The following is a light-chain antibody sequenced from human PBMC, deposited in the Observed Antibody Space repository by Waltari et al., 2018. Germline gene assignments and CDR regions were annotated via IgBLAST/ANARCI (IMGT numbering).Light chain of an antibody. Sequence: QLVLTQSPAASASLGATIKLTCTLSSDHSTFAIAWPQQQPPKGPRFLMKVTSDGSHMRGDGIPDRFSGSSSGAERYLTISSLQSDDEADYYCQTWGTGVRVFGGGTKLTVL. CDR2: VTSDGSH. J-gene: IGLJ3*02. CDR1: SDHSTFA. CDR3: QTWGTGVRV. V-gene: IGLV4-69*01.